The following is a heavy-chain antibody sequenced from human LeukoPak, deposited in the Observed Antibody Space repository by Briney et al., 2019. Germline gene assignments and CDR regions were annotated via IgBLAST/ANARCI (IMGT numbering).Heavy chain of an antibody. D-gene: IGHD5-12*01. CDR3: GRGGPPGYAPFDY. CDR2: INSGGGT. J-gene: IGHJ4*02. CDR1: GFTLRSNS. Sequence: GGSLRLSWAGSGFTLRSNSMSWVRQAPGKGLEWVSVINSGGGTYYADSVKGRFTISRDNSKNTVYLQMNSLRVEDTAVYYCGRGGPPGYAPFDYWGQGTLVTVSS. V-gene: IGHV3-53*01.